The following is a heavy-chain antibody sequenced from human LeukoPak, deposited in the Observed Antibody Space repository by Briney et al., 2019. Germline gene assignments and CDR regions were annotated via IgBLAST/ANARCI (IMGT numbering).Heavy chain of an antibody. CDR1: GGSIGTYY. CDR3: ARSFGSKNAFDV. Sequence: SETLSLTCTVSGGSIGTYYWSWIRQPPGKRLAWIGNIYYIGTTNYNPSLKSRVSISIDTSENQFSLKLSSVTAADTAVYYCARSFGSKNAFDVWGQGAKVTVSS. D-gene: IGHD3-3*01. V-gene: IGHV4-59*08. CDR2: IYYIGTT. J-gene: IGHJ3*01.